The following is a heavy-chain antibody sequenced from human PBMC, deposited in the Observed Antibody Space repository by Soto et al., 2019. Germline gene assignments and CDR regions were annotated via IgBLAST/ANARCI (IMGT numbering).Heavy chain of an antibody. D-gene: IGHD6-13*01. J-gene: IGHJ6*03. CDR1: GFTFSSYS. V-gene: IGHV3-48*01. CDR2: ISSSSSTI. Sequence: GGSLRLSCAASGFTFSSYSMNWVRQAPGKGLEWVSYISSSSSTIYYADSVKGRFTISRDNAKNSLYLQMNSLRAEDTAVYYCARKDSIAAAGTRGRYYYMDVWGKGTTVTVSS. CDR3: ARKDSIAAAGTRGRYYYMDV.